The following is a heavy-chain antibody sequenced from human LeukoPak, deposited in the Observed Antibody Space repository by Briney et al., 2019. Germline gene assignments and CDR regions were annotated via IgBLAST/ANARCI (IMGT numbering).Heavy chain of an antibody. D-gene: IGHD6-13*01. CDR2: ISSSGATK. CDR1: GFTFSNYE. Sequence: GGSLRLSCAASGFTFSNYEMNWARQAPGRGLEWVSYISSSGATKYYADSVKGRFTISRDNTKKSLFLQMNSLRAEDAAVYYCAREPPVVEAVGTADYWGQGTLVTVSS. V-gene: IGHV3-48*03. CDR3: AREPPVVEAVGTADY. J-gene: IGHJ4*02.